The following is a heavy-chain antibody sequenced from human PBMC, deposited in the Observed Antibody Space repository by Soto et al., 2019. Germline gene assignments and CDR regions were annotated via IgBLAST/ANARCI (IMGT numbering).Heavy chain of an antibody. CDR2: IYWDDDK. CDR1: GFSLSTSGVG. V-gene: IGHV2-5*02. J-gene: IGHJ1*01. CDR3: AHSGTTVVHYAEYFQH. Sequence: QITLKESGPTLVKPTQTLTLTCTFSGFSLSTSGVGVGWIRQPPGKALEWLALIYWDDDKRYSPSLKSRLTITKDPSKNQVVLTMTNMDPVDTATYYCAHSGTTVVHYAEYFQHWGQGTLVTVSS. D-gene: IGHD4-17*01.